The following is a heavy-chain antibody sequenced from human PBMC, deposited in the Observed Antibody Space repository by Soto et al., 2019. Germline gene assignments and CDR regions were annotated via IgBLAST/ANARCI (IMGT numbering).Heavy chain of an antibody. V-gene: IGHV1-46*03. CDR2: INPSGGST. J-gene: IGHJ3*02. Sequence: ASVKVSCTASGYTFTSYGISWVRQAPGQGLEWMGIINPSGGSTSYAQKFQGRVTMTRDTSTSTVYMELSSLRSEDTAVYYCARDRVQTVTYYDILTGSRTAFDIWGQGTMVTVSS. CDR3: ARDRVQTVTYYDILTGSRTAFDI. D-gene: IGHD3-9*01. CDR1: GYTFTSYG.